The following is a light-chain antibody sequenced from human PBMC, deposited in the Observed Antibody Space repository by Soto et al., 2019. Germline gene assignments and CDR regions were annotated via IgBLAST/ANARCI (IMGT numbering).Light chain of an antibody. CDR2: DVS. V-gene: IGKV1-5*01. J-gene: IGKJ1*01. CDR3: QQYDYSRT. CDR1: QNISTS. Sequence: DIQFTQSPSTLSASVGDSVTMTCRASQNISTSLAWYQHKPGKAPTLLMFDVSNLESGVPSRFSGSGSGTEFTLTISSLHSDDFATYYCQQYDYSRTFGQGTKVDIK.